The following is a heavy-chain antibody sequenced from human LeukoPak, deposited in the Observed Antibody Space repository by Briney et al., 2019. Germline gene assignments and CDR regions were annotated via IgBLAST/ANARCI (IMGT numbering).Heavy chain of an antibody. J-gene: IGHJ4*02. V-gene: IGHV5-51*01. CDR3: ARHADAYNNFDY. Sequence: GESLKISCKASGYSITNYWIGWVRQMPGKGLEWMGVLYPGDSDTRYSPSFQGQVTFSADKSITTAYLQWSSLKASDTAIYYCARHADAYNNFDYWGQGTLVTVSS. CDR2: LYPGDSDT. CDR1: GYSITNYW. D-gene: IGHD5-24*01.